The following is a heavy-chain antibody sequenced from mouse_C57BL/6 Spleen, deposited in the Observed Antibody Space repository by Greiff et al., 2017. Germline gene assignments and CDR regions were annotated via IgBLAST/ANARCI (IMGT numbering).Heavy chain of an antibody. CDR2: IDPSDSYT. CDR3: ARGDQGWFAY. CDR1: GYTFTSYW. V-gene: IGHV1-50*01. Sequence: QVQLKQPGAELVKPGASVKLSCKASGYTFTSYWMQWVKRRPGQGLEWIGEIDPSDSYTNYNQKFKGKATLTVDTSSSTAYMQLSSLTSEDSAVYYCARGDQGWFAYWGQGTLVTVSA. J-gene: IGHJ3*01. D-gene: IGHD3-3*01.